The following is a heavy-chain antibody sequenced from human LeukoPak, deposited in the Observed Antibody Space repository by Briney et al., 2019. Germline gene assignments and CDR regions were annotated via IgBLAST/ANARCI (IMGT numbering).Heavy chain of an antibody. D-gene: IGHD2-21*02. CDR2: IKQDGRDK. V-gene: IGHV3-7*01. CDR3: ARDGDCGGDDCPPPLGY. Sequence: GGSLRLSCVGSGFTFSSYWMSWVRQVPGKGLEWVANIKQDGRDKYYAESVRGRFTISRDNAQRSVFLQMNSLRVDDTAIYYCARDGDCGGDDCPPPLGYWGQGTLVTVSS. CDR1: GFTFSSYW. J-gene: IGHJ4*02.